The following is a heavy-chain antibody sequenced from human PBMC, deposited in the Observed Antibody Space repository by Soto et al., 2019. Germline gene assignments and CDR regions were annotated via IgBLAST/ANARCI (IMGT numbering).Heavy chain of an antibody. Sequence: SETLSLTCTVSGGSISSSSYYWGWIRQPPGKGLEWIGSIYYSGSTYYNPSLKSRVTISVDTSKNRFSLKLSSVTAADTAVYYCARELRLGELSLYHWYFDLWGRGTLVTVSS. CDR2: IYYSGST. CDR1: GGSISSSSYY. CDR3: ARELRLGELSLYHWYFDL. V-gene: IGHV4-39*02. J-gene: IGHJ2*01. D-gene: IGHD3-16*02.